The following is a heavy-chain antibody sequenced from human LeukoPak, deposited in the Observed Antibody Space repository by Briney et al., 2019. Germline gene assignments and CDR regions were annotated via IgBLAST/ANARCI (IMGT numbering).Heavy chain of an antibody. CDR2: ISGSGGST. CDR1: GFTFSSNA. D-gene: IGHD3-9*01. CDR3: AKKLGIYDILTGSPPRTPPAPDY. V-gene: IGHV3-23*01. J-gene: IGHJ4*02. Sequence: PGGSLRLSCAGSGFTFSSNAMSWVRQAPGKGLEWVSAISGSGGSTYYADSVTGRFTISRDNSKNTLYLQMNSLRAEDTAVYYCAKKLGIYDILTGSPPRTPPAPDYWGQGTLVTVSS.